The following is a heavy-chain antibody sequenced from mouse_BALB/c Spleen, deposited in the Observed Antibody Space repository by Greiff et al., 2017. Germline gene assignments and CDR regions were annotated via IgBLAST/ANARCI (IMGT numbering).Heavy chain of an antibody. Sequence: QVQLQQPGAELVRPGASVKLSCKASGYTFTSYWINWVKQRPGQGLEWIGNIYPSDSYTNYNQKFKDKAILTVDKSSSTAYMQLSSLTSEDSAVYYCARSDYGQRGDYWGQGTSVTVSS. CDR2: IYPSDSYT. CDR1: GYTFTSYW. J-gene: IGHJ4*01. D-gene: IGHD1-1*02. CDR3: ARSDYGQRGDY. V-gene: IGHV1-69*02.